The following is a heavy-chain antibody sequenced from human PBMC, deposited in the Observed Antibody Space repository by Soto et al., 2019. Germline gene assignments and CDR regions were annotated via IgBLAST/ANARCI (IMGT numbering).Heavy chain of an antibody. J-gene: IGHJ4*02. CDR3: ASGASRWYPYFFDS. CDR2: IIPYYNTP. D-gene: IGHD6-13*01. CDR1: EGTFNSYA. Sequence: QAQVVQSGAEVRKPGSSVKLSCKASEGTFNSYAIAWVRQAPGQGLEWMGGIIPYYNTPNYAQKFQDRVTITADDSTNTVSMELSSLRSDDTAVYFCASGASRWYPYFFDSWAQGTLVTVSS. V-gene: IGHV1-69*01.